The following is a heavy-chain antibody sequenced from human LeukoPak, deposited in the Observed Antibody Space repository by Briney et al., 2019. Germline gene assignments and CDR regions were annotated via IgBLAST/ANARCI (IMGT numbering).Heavy chain of an antibody. V-gene: IGHV3-21*01. CDR1: GFTFSSYS. D-gene: IGHD2-15*01. Sequence: PGGSLRLSCAASGFTFSSYSMNWVRQAPGKGLEWVSSISSSSSYMYYADSVKGRFTISRDNAKNSLYLQMNSLRAEDTAVYYCASGYCSGGSCYGAFDIWGQGTMVTVSS. J-gene: IGHJ3*02. CDR3: ASGYCSGGSCYGAFDI. CDR2: ISSSSSYM.